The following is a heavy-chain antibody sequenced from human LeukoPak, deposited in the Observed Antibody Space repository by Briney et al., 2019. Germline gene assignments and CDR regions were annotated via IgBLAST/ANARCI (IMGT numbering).Heavy chain of an antibody. V-gene: IGHV3-21*01. CDR2: ISSSSSYI. CDR1: GFTFSSYS. Sequence: PGGSLRLSCAASGFTFSSYSMSWVRQAPGKGLEWVSSISSSSSYIYYADSVKGRFTISRDNAKNSLYLQMNSLRAEDTAVYYCAREATVTTGKYFQHWGQGTLVTVSS. J-gene: IGHJ1*01. CDR3: AREATVTTGKYFQH. D-gene: IGHD4-17*01.